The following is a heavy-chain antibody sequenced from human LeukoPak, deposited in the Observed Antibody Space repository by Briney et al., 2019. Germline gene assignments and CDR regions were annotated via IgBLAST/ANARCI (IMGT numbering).Heavy chain of an antibody. CDR3: AELGITMIGGV. D-gene: IGHD3-10*02. CDR2: ISSSSSYI. V-gene: IGHV3-21*01. J-gene: IGHJ6*04. Sequence: GGSLRLSCAASGFTFSSDSMNWVRQAPGKGLEWVSSISSSSSYIYYADSVKGRFTISRDNAKNSLYLQMNSLRAEDTAVYYCAELGITMIGGVWGKGTTVTISS. CDR1: GFTFSSDS.